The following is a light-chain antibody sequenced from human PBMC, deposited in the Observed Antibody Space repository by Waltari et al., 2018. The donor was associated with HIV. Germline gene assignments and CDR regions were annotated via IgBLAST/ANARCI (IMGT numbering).Light chain of an antibody. CDR2: KAS. J-gene: IGKJ1*01. CDR1: QSISNW. CDR3: QQYKSYST. V-gene: IGKV1-5*03. Sequence: IQMTQSPSTLSASVGDRVTITCRASQSISNWLAWYQQKPGKAPKLLIYKASSLESGVPSRFSGSGSGTEFTLTISSLQADDFTTYYCQQYKSYSTFGQGTKVEIK.